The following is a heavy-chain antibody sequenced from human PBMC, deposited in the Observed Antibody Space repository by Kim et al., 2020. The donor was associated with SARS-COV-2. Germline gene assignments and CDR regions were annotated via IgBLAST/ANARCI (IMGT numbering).Heavy chain of an antibody. V-gene: IGHV4-38-2*02. D-gene: IGHD3-10*01. CDR1: GYSISSGYY. CDR3: ATAIYYGSGGWGGRYYGMDV. CDR2: IYHSGST. J-gene: IGHJ6*02. Sequence: SETLSLTCTVSGYSISSGYYWGWIRQPPGKGLEWIGSIYHSGSTYYNPSLKSRVTISVDTSKNQFSLKLSSVTAADTAVYYCATAIYYGSGGWGGRYYGMDVWGQGTTVTVSS.